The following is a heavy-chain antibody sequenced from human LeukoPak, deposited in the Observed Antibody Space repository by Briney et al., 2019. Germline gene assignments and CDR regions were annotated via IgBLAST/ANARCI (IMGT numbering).Heavy chain of an antibody. CDR3: ARDDYRGVTNFDP. D-gene: IGHD3-10*01. Sequence: SETLSLTCTVWGGSISPCFWSWIRQPPAKGLEWIGYISYTGSTNYNPSLKSRVTISVDTSKNQFSLQLTSVTAADTAVYYCARDDYRGVTNFDPWGQGTLVTVSS. V-gene: IGHV4-59*01. CDR2: ISYTGST. J-gene: IGHJ5*02. CDR1: GGSISPCF.